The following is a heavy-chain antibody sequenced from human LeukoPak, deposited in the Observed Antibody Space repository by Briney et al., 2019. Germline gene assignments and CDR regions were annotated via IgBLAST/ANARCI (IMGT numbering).Heavy chain of an antibody. D-gene: IGHD3-9*01. J-gene: IGHJ4*02. V-gene: IGHV4-59*01. CDR1: GGSISSYY. Sequence: SETLSLTCTVSGGSISSYYWSWIRQPPGTGLEWLGYIYYSGSTNYSPSLKSRVTISVDTSKNQFSLKLSSVTAADTAVYYCARGHYDILTGYYLSHPLDYWGQGTLVTVSS. CDR2: IYYSGST. CDR3: ARGHYDILTGYYLSHPLDY.